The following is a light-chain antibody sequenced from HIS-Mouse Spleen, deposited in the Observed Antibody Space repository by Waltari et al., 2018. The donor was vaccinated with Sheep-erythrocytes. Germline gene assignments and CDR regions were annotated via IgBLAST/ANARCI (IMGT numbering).Light chain of an antibody. CDR2: KDS. CDR1: VLAKKY. CDR3: YSAADNNLV. V-gene: IGLV3-27*01. Sequence: SYELTQPSSVSVSTGQTARITCSGYVLAKKYARWFQQKPGQAPVVVIYKDSERPPGIPERFSGSSSGTTVTLTISGAQVEDEADYYCYSAADNNLVFGGGTKLTVL. J-gene: IGLJ3*02.